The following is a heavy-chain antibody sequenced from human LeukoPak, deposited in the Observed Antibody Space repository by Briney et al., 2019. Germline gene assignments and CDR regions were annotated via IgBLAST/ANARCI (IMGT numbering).Heavy chain of an antibody. D-gene: IGHD3-16*02. CDR3: ARGGLRLGELSTFDY. Sequence: GASVKVSCKASGGTFSSYAISWVRQAPGQGLEWMGGIIPIFGTANYAQKFQGRVTITADESTSTAYMELSSLRSEDTAVYYCARGGLRLGELSTFDYWGQGTLVTVSS. J-gene: IGHJ4*02. CDR2: IIPIFGTA. V-gene: IGHV1-69*13. CDR1: GGTFSSYA.